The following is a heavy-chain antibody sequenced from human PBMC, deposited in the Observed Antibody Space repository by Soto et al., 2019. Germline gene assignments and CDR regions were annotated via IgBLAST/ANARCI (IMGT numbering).Heavy chain of an antibody. D-gene: IGHD3-10*01. V-gene: IGHV3-23*01. CDR2: IGGSGGST. CDR3: AKDRQYYGSGESGGFDY. Sequence: GGSLRLSCAASGFTFSSYAMSWVRQAPGKGLEWVSAIGGSGGSTYYADSVKGRFTISRDNSKNTRYLQMNSLRAEDTAVYYCAKDRQYYGSGESGGFDYWGQGTLVTVSS. J-gene: IGHJ4*02. CDR1: GFTFSSYA.